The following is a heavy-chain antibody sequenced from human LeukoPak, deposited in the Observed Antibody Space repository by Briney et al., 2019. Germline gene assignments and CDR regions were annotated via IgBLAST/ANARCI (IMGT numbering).Heavy chain of an antibody. V-gene: IGHV3-74*01. CDR1: GFSISTYW. D-gene: IGHD1-26*01. CDR3: ARGNSGSSGLWDS. J-gene: IGHJ4*02. CDR2: INPYGSST. Sequence: PGGSLRLSCVASGFSISTYWMHWVRQAPGKGLVLVSRINPYGSSTNYADSVKGRFTISRDSARNTVYLQMNSLRADDTAVYYCARGNSGSSGLWDSWGQGTLVTVSS.